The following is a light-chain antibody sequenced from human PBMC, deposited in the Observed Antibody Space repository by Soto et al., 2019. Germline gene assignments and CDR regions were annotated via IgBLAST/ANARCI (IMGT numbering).Light chain of an antibody. CDR2: DPS. CDR1: QSVNNN. J-gene: IGKJ2*01. CDR3: NQHDDGPYT. V-gene: IGKV3D-15*01. Sequence: IATTQSPATLSVSTVARSTLSCRASQSVNNNLAGYQQKPGQAAGLLLFDPSNSGAGSTSGFSGSGSGAEYKIMNSSLQSDDVAVDYYNQHDDGPYTFGQGTKVDIK.